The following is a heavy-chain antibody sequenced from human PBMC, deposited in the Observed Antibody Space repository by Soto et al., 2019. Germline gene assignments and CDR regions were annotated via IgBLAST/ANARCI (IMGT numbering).Heavy chain of an antibody. CDR3: GRDLGVGSRNPY. V-gene: IGHV3-48*02. Sequence: EVQLVESGGGFVQPGGSLRLSCAASGFTFSTSGMNWVRQAPGKGLEWVSYISSPGTTVYYADSVKGRFTISRDNAKNSLSLAMNRLREEGNAIQYCGRDLGVGSRNPYWGQGTLVTVSS. D-gene: IGHD1-26*01. J-gene: IGHJ4*02. CDR2: ISSPGTTV. CDR1: GFTFSTSG.